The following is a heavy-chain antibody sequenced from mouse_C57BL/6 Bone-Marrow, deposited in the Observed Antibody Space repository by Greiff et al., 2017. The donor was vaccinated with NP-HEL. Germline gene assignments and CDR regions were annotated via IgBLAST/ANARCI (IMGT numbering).Heavy chain of an antibody. CDR3: ASWAWFAY. D-gene: IGHD4-1*01. J-gene: IGHJ3*01. CDR2: IYPRSGNT. V-gene: IGHV1-81*01. CDR1: GYTFTSYG. Sequence: QVHVKQSGAELARPGASVKLSCKASGYTFTSYGISWVKQRTGQGLEWIGEIYPRSGNTSYNEKFKGKATLTADKSSSTAFMELRSLTSEDSAVYFCASWAWFAYWGQGTLVTVSA.